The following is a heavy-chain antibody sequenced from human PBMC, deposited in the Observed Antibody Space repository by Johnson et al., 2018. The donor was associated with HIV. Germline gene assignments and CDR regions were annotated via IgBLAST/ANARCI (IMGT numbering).Heavy chain of an antibody. D-gene: IGHD3/OR15-3a*01. Sequence: QVQLMESGGGVVQPGRSLRLSCAASGFTFSSYGMHWVRQAPGKGLEWVAVISYDGSNKYYADSVKGRFAISRDNSKNTVYLQMSSLRAEDTAVYYCAKDLGANKDDEWATDYYDLSVAYPVPDPRAVVGAFDIWGQGTMVTVSS. J-gene: IGHJ3*02. CDR1: GFTFSSYG. CDR3: AKDLGANKDDEWATDYYDLSVAYPVPDPRAVVGAFDI. V-gene: IGHV3-30*18. CDR2: ISYDGSNK.